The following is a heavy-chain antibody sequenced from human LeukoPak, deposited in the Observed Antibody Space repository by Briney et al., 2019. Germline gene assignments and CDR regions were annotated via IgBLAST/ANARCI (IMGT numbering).Heavy chain of an antibody. Sequence: PSETLSLTCTVSGGSISSSSYYWGWIRQPPGKGLEWIGSIYYSGSTYYNPSLKSRVTISVDTYKNQFSLKLSSVTAADTAVYYCARHAGSSSWFDPWGQGTLVTVSS. CDR1: GGSISSSSYY. V-gene: IGHV4-39*01. CDR3: ARHAGSSSWFDP. D-gene: IGHD6-13*01. CDR2: IYYSGST. J-gene: IGHJ5*02.